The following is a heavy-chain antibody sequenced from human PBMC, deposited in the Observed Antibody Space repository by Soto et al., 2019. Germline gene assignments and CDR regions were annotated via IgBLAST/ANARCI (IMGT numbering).Heavy chain of an antibody. CDR3: ARGKYSSSWPSIKIWGQDY. V-gene: IGHV4-34*01. CDR2: INHSGST. J-gene: IGHJ4*02. D-gene: IGHD6-13*01. Sequence: SETLSLTCAVYGGSFSGYYWSWIRQPPGKGLEWIGEINHSGSTNYNPSLKSRVTISVDTSKNQFSLKLSSVTAADTAVYYCARGKYSSSWPSIKIWGQDYWGQGTLVTVSS. CDR1: GGSFSGYY.